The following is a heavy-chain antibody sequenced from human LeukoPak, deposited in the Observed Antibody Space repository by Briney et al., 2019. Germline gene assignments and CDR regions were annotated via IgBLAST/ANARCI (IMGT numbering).Heavy chain of an antibody. V-gene: IGHV4-38-2*01. CDR1: GYSISSGYY. CDR2: IYHSGST. J-gene: IGHJ4*02. D-gene: IGHD6-19*01. Sequence: SETLSLTCAVSGYSISSGYYWGWIRQPPGKGLEWIGGIYHSGSTYYNPSLKSRVTISVDTSKNQFSLKLSSVTAADTVVYYCARQSGYSSGWPFDYWGQGTLVTVSS. CDR3: ARQSGYSSGWPFDY.